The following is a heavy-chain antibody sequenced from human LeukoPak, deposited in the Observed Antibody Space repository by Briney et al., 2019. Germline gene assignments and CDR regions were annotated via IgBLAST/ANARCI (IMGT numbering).Heavy chain of an antibody. V-gene: IGHV1-2*06. Sequence: ASVKVSCKASGYTFTGYYRHWVRQAPGQGLEWMGRINPNSGGTNYAQKFQGRVTMTRDTSISTAYMELSRLRSDDKAVYYCARGGATYYDILDWFDPWGPGTLVTVSS. CDR3: ARGGATYYDILDWFDP. CDR1: GYTFTGYY. D-gene: IGHD3-9*01. J-gene: IGHJ5*02. CDR2: INPNSGGT.